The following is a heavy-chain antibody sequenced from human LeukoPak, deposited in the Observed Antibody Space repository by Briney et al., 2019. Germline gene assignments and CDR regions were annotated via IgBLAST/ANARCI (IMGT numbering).Heavy chain of an antibody. CDR3: ARFQQWLPFDY. CDR2: ISSSSSYI. J-gene: IGHJ4*02. CDR1: GFTFSSYG. V-gene: IGHV3-21*01. Sequence: GGSLRLSCAASGFTFSSYGMNWVRQAPGKGLEWVSSISSSSSYIYYADSVKGRFTISRDDAKNSLYLQMNSLRAEDTAVYYCARFQQWLPFDYWGQGTLVTVSS. D-gene: IGHD6-19*01.